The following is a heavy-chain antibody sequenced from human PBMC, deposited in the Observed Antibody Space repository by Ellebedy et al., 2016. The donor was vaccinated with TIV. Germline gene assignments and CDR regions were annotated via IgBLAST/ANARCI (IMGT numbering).Heavy chain of an antibody. J-gene: IGHJ4*02. CDR3: ARGWWFGEGEDY. V-gene: IGHV1-8*01. CDR1: GYTFTSYD. Sequence: AASVKVSCKASGYTFTSYDINWARQATGQGLEWMGWMNPNSGNTGYAQKFQGRVTMTRNTSISTAYMELSSLRSEDTAVYYCARGWWFGEGEDYWGQGTLVTVSS. D-gene: IGHD3-10*01. CDR2: MNPNSGNT.